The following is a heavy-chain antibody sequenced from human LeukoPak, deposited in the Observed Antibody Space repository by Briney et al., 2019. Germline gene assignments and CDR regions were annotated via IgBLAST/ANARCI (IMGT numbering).Heavy chain of an antibody. Sequence: GGSLRLSCAASGFTFSSYAMHWVRQAPGKGLEWVAVISYDGSNKYYADSVKGRFTISRDNSKNTLYLQMNSLRGEDTAVYYCARNSIFDFWSGYYPYWGQGTLVTVSS. J-gene: IGHJ4*02. V-gene: IGHV3-30*04. CDR2: ISYDGSNK. CDR3: ARNSIFDFWSGYYPY. CDR1: GFTFSSYA. D-gene: IGHD3-3*01.